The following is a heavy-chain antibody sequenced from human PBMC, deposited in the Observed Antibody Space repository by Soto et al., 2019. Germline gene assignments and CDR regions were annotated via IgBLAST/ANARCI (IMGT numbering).Heavy chain of an antibody. CDR3: ANDYLRRGYCTNGVCYYYYGMDV. V-gene: IGHV3-30*18. Sequence: QVQLVESGGGVVQPGRSLRLSCAASGFTFSSYGMHWVRQAPGKGLEWVAVISYDGSNKYYADSVKGRFTISRDNSKNTLYLQMNSLRAEDTAVYYCANDYLRRGYCTNGVCYYYYGMDVWGQGTTVTVSS. D-gene: IGHD2-8*01. J-gene: IGHJ6*02. CDR1: GFTFSSYG. CDR2: ISYDGSNK.